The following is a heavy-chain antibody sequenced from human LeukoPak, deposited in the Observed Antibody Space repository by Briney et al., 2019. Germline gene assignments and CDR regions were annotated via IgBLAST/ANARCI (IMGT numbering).Heavy chain of an antibody. Sequence: GGSLRLSCAASGFTFSSYGMHWVRQAPGKGLEWVAVIWYDGSQKYYADSVKGRFTISRDNSKNTLYLQMNSLRAEDTAVYYCARVAVVVAADYWGQGTLVTVSS. J-gene: IGHJ4*02. CDR3: ARVAVVVAADY. V-gene: IGHV3-33*01. CDR2: IWYDGSQK. D-gene: IGHD2-15*01. CDR1: GFTFSSYG.